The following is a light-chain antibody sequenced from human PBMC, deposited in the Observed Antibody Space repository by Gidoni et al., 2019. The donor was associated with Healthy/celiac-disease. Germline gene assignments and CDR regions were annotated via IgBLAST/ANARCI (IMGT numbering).Light chain of an antibody. J-gene: IGKJ2*01. CDR2: AAS. V-gene: IGKV1-39*01. Sequence: DIQMTQSPSSLSASVGDRVTITCRASQSISSYLNWYQQKPGKAPKILIYAASSLQSGVPSRFSGSGSGTDFTLTISSLQPEDFATYYCQQSYSTLYTFGQGTTLEIK. CDR3: QQSYSTLYT. CDR1: QSISSY.